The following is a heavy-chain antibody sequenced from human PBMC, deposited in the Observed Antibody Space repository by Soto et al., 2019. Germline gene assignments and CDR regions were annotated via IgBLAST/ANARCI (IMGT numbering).Heavy chain of an antibody. V-gene: IGHV4-39*01. CDR2: IYYSGST. CDR1: GGSISSISYY. D-gene: IGHD3-9*01. CDR3: ARGVGAYYDILTGYHDY. J-gene: IGHJ4*02. Sequence: PSETLSLTCTVSGGSISSISYYWGWIRQPPGKGLEWIGSIYYSGSTYYNPSLKSRVTISVDTSKNQFSLKLSSVTAADTAVYYCARGVGAYYDILTGYHDYWGQGTLVTVSS.